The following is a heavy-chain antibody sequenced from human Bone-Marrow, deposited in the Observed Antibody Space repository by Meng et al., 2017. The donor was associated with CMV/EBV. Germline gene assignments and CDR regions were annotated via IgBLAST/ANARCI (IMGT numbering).Heavy chain of an antibody. D-gene: IGHD3-16*01. J-gene: IGHJ4*02. CDR3: ARGGIANLDY. Sequence: GESLKISCAASGFTFNNYSMNWVRQAPGKGLEWVSSIRTNRSYINHADSVKGRFTISRDNAKNSLYLQMNSLRAEDTAVYYCARGGIANLDYWGQGTLVTVSS. V-gene: IGHV3-21*04. CDR1: GFTFNNYS. CDR2: IRTNRSYI.